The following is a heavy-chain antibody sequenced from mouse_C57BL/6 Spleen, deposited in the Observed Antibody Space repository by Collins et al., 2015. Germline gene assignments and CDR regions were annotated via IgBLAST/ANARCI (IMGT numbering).Heavy chain of an antibody. CDR3: ARGSSGPLN. Sequence: QIQLQQSGPELVKPGASVKISCKASGYTFTDYYINWVKQRPGQGLEWIGNINPSNGGTNYNEKFKSKATLTVDKSSSTAYMQLSSLTSEDSAVYYCARGSSGPLNWGQGTLVTVSA. CDR2: INPSNGGT. J-gene: IGHJ3*01. D-gene: IGHD3-2*02. V-gene: IGHV1-53*01. CDR1: GYTFTDYY.